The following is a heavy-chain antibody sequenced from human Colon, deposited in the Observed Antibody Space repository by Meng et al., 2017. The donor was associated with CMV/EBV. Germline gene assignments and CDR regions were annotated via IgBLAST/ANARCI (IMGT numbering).Heavy chain of an antibody. J-gene: IGHJ5*02. CDR2: ISNTGRTT. Sequence: GESLKISCTASGFTFSDHAMAWVRQAPGKGLEWVSVISNTGRTTYYADSVKGRFTVSRDNSNNTVHLQMNSLRADDTAVYYCASTTQNGAYWGAGRFDPWGQGTLVTVSS. D-gene: IGHD4-17*01. CDR1: GFTFSDHA. V-gene: IGHV3-23*01. CDR3: ASTTQNGAYWGAGRFDP.